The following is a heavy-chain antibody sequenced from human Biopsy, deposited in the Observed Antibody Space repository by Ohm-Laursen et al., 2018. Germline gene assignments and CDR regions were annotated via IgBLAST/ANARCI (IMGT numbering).Heavy chain of an antibody. D-gene: IGHD3-22*01. CDR1: GFTFSSYG. CDR3: AKGRFPYTSGYSSVFEY. J-gene: IGHJ4*02. CDR2: ISNDGDIK. V-gene: IGHV3-30*18. Sequence: SLRLSRSASGFTFSSYGMHWVRQAPGKGLEWVSLISNDGDIKYSADSMEGRFTISRDNSRNTLFLQMNSLKAEDTAVYYCAKGRFPYTSGYSSVFEYWGQGTLVTVSS.